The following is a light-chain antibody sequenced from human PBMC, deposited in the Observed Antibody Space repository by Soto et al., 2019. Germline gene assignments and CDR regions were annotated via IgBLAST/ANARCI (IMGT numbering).Light chain of an antibody. CDR2: AAS. J-gene: IGKJ1*01. CDR1: QSISSY. Sequence: DMQMTQSPSSVSASLGDSVNIXXRASQSISSYLNWYQQKPGKAPKLXIYAASNLQSGVPSRFSGSGSGTDFTLTISSLQPEDFATYYCQHYNSYSEAFGQGTKVDIK. CDR3: QHYNSYSEA. V-gene: IGKV1-39*01.